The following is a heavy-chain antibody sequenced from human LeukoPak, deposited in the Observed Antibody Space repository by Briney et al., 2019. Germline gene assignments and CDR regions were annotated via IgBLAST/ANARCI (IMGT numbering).Heavy chain of an antibody. CDR3: ARELSGTTSYYFDY. Sequence: GGSLRLSCVASGFTFSNAWMSWVRQAPGKGLEWVSYISTSGNTRYYADSVKGRFTISRDNAKNSLYLQMNSLRVEDTAVYYCARELSGTTSYYFDYWGQGTLVTVSS. CDR2: ISTSGNTR. J-gene: IGHJ4*02. CDR1: GFTFSNAW. V-gene: IGHV3-11*04. D-gene: IGHD1-7*01.